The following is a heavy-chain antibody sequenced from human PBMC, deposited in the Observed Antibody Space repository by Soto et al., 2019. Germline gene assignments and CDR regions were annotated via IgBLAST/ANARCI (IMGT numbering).Heavy chain of an antibody. D-gene: IGHD3-10*01. Sequence: QLQLQESGPGLVKPSETLSLTCTVSGGSISTSSYYWGWIRQPPGKGLEWIGTIYYSGSTYSNPSLKSRVTISVDTSKNQFSLKLSSVTAADTAVYYCARQRMTMADLWGRGTLVTVSS. J-gene: IGHJ2*01. V-gene: IGHV4-39*01. CDR3: ARQRMTMADL. CDR1: GGSISTSSYY. CDR2: IYYSGST.